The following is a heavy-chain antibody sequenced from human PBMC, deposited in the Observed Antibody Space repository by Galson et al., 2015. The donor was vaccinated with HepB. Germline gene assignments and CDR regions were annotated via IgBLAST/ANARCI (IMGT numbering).Heavy chain of an antibody. CDR3: ARVRYYGSGSLDAFDI. D-gene: IGHD3-10*01. Sequence: SVKVSCKASGYTFTSYAMHWVRQAPGQRLEWMGWINAGNGNTKYSQKFQGRVTITRDTSASTAYMELSSLRSEDTAVYYCARVRYYGSGSLDAFDIWGQGTMVTVSS. J-gene: IGHJ3*02. V-gene: IGHV1-3*01. CDR1: GYTFTSYA. CDR2: INAGNGNT.